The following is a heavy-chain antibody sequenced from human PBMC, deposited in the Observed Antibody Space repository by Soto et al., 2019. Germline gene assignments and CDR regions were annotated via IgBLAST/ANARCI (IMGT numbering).Heavy chain of an antibody. Sequence: ASVKVSCKASGYTFTSYAMHWVRQTPGQRLEWMGWINAGNGNTKYSQKFQGRVTITRDTSASTAYMELSSLRSEDTAVYYCARRHPHPYYYGSGSYSGGAFDIWGQGTMVTVSS. V-gene: IGHV1-3*01. CDR2: INAGNGNT. CDR3: ARRHPHPYYYGSGSYSGGAFDI. J-gene: IGHJ3*02. D-gene: IGHD3-10*01. CDR1: GYTFTSYA.